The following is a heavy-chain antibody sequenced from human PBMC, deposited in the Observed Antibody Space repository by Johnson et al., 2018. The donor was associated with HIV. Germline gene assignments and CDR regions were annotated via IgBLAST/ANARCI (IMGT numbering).Heavy chain of an antibody. CDR1: GFTFSSYW. CDR2: IKQDGSEK. V-gene: IGHV3-7*03. J-gene: IGHJ3*02. CDR3: AKVTPYSSSSSAFDI. Sequence: EVQLVESGGGLVQPGGSLRLSCAASGFTFSSYWMSWVRQAPGKGLEWVANIKQDGSEKYYVDSVKGRFTISRDNAENSLYLQMNSLRAEDTALYYCAKVTPYSSSSSAFDIWGQWTMVTVSS. D-gene: IGHD6-6*01.